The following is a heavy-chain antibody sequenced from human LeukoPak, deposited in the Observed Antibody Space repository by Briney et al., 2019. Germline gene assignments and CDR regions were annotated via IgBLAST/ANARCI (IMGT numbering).Heavy chain of an antibody. CDR2: IRYDGNNK. Sequence: PGGSLRLSCAASGFTFSNYGMHWVRQAPGKGLEWVAFIRYDGNNKYYADSVKGRFTISRDNSKNTLYLQMNSLRAEDTAVYYCAREREYSSPNWFDPWGQGTLVTVSS. V-gene: IGHV3-30*02. J-gene: IGHJ5*02. CDR3: AREREYSSPNWFDP. CDR1: GFTFSNYG. D-gene: IGHD6-6*01.